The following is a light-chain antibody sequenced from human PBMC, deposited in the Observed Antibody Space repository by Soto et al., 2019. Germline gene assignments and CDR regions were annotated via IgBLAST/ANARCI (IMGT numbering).Light chain of an antibody. CDR1: QSVSATY. CDR3: QHYVISPIT. V-gene: IGKV3-20*01. CDR2: AAS. Sequence: VLTESPGTGSLSRGERASLSFRASQSVSATYLAWYQQKPGQAPRLLIYAASSSATGVPDRFSGSGSGTDFTLTISRLEPEDFAVYYCQHYVISPITFGGGTKVDI. J-gene: IGKJ4*01.